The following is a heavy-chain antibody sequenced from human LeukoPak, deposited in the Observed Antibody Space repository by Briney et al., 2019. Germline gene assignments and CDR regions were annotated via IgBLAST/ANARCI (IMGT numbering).Heavy chain of an antibody. CDR2: IYYSGST. V-gene: IGHV4-59*12. Sequence: SETLSLTCTVSGGSISNYYWSWIRQPPGKGLEWIGYIYYSGSTNYNPSLKSRVTISVDTSKNQFSLKLSSVTAADTAVYYCARAVKNYYDSSGYFSLTYWGQGTLVTVSS. CDR3: ARAVKNYYDSSGYFSLTY. J-gene: IGHJ4*02. D-gene: IGHD3-22*01. CDR1: GGSISNYY.